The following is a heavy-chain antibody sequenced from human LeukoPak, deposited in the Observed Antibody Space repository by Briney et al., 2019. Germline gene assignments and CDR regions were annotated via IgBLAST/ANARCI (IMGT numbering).Heavy chain of an antibody. CDR2: VSYDGGNR. V-gene: IGHV3-30*18. J-gene: IGHJ6*04. CDR3: AKTMVRTAILLSLPSYYSGLDV. CDR1: GFSFSAYD. D-gene: IGHD3-10*01. Sequence: GGSLRLSCAASGFSFSAYDMHWVRQAPGKGLEWVAVVSYDGGNRYHADSVRGRFTISRDNSKNTLYLQVNNLTTEDTAVYFCAKTMVRTAILLSLPSYYSGLDVWGTGTTVTVYS.